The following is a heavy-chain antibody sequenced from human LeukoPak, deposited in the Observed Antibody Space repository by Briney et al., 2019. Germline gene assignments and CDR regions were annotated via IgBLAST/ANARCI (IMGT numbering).Heavy chain of an antibody. CDR1: GFTFSSYG. CDR3: AAKKTGAFDI. CDR2: IRYDGSNK. V-gene: IGHV3-30*02. Sequence: GGSLRLSCAASGFTFSSYGMHWVRQAPGKGLEWVAFIRYDGSNKYYADSVRGRFTISRDNSKNTLYLQMNSLRAEDTAVYYCAAKKTGAFDIWGQGTMVTVSS. J-gene: IGHJ3*02. D-gene: IGHD3-9*01.